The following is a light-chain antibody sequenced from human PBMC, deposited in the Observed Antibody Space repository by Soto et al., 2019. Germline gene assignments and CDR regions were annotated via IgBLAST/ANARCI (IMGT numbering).Light chain of an antibody. CDR2: AAS. J-gene: IGKJ5*01. CDR3: QKSYSTPIT. Sequence: DIQMTQSPSSLSASVGDRFTITCRASQSISSYLNWYQQKPGKAPKLLIYAASSLQSGVPSRFSGSGSGTDLTLTISSLQPEDFATYYCQKSYSTPITCGQGTRREIK. V-gene: IGKV1-39*01. CDR1: QSISSY.